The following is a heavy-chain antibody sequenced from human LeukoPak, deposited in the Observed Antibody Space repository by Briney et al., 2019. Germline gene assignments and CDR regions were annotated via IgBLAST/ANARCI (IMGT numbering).Heavy chain of an antibody. V-gene: IGHV3-30-3*01. CDR1: GFTFSSYA. D-gene: IGHD6-19*01. CDR2: ISYDGSNK. Sequence: GGSLRLSCAASGFTFSSYAMHWVRQAPGKGLEWVAAISYDGSNKYYADSVKGRFTISRDNSKNTLYLQMNSLRAEDTAVYYCARPYSSGWYDYWGQGTLVTVSS. J-gene: IGHJ4*02. CDR3: ARPYSSGWYDY.